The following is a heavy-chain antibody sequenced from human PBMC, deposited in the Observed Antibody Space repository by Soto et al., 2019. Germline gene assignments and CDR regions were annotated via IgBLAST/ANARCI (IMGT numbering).Heavy chain of an antibody. CDR3: AKDELDIVATKTIDY. Sequence: GGSLRLSCAASGFTFSSYGMHWVRQASGKGLEWVAVISYDGSNKYYADSVKGRFTISRDNSKNTLYLQMNSLRAEDTAVYYCAKDELDIVATKTIDYWGQGTLVTVSS. D-gene: IGHD5-12*01. CDR2: ISYDGSNK. J-gene: IGHJ4*02. CDR1: GFTFSSYG. V-gene: IGHV3-30*18.